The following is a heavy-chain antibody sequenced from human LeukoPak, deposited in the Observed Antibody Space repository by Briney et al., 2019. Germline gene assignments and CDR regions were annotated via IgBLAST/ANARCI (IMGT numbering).Heavy chain of an antibody. J-gene: IGHJ3*02. Sequence: PSETLSLTCTVSGGSISSYYWSWIRQPPGKGLEWIGYIYYSGSTNYNPSLKSRVTISVDTSKNQFSLKLSSVTAADTAVYYCARLPPPDPYYDFWSGYPPSHFDIWGQGTMVTVSS. V-gene: IGHV4-59*08. CDR1: GGSISSYY. D-gene: IGHD3-3*01. CDR2: IYYSGST. CDR3: ARLPPPDPYYDFWSGYPPSHFDI.